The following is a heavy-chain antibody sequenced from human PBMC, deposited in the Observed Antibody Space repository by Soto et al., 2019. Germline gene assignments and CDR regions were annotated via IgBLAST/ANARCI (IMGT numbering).Heavy chain of an antibody. CDR2: INPSGGST. CDR3: ARDPGYSSGYYGRLFDY. J-gene: IGHJ4*02. V-gene: IGHV1-46*01. Sequence: QVQLVQSGAEVKKPGASVKVSCKASGYTFTSYYMHWVRQAPGQGLEWMGIINPSGGSTSYAQKFQGRVTMTRDTSTSTVYMELSSLRSEDTAVYYCARDPGYSSGYYGRLFDYWGQGTLVTVSS. CDR1: GYTFTSYY. D-gene: IGHD3-22*01.